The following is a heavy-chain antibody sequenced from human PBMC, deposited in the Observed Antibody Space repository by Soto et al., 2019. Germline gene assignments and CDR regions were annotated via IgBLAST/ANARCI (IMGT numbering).Heavy chain of an antibody. Sequence: EVQLVESGGGLLQPGGSLTLSCTASGFTFSNYWMHWVRQAPGKGLVWVSRTKSYGSGTSYTDSVEGRFTISRDNAYNPLYLQMSMLRAEDTAVYYCARGGFDYGPGRMDVWGKGTTVIVSS. D-gene: IGHD3-10*01. CDR2: TKSYGSGT. J-gene: IGHJ6*04. CDR1: GFTFSNYW. CDR3: ARGGFDYGPGRMDV. V-gene: IGHV3-74*01.